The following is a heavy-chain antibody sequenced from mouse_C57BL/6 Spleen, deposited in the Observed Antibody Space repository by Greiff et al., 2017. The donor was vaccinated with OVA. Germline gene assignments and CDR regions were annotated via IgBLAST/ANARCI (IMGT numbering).Heavy chain of an antibody. CDR2: IDPEDGDT. V-gene: IGHV14-2*01. D-gene: IGHD2-4*01. J-gene: IGHJ2*01. CDR3: ALIFYDYDRDYYDY. Sequence: LVESGAELVKPGASVKLSCTASGFTIKDYYMHWVKQRTEQGLEWIGKIDPEDGDTKYAPKFQGKATITADTSSNTAYLQLSSLTSEDTAVYYCALIFYDYDRDYYDYWGQGTTLTVSS. CDR1: GFTIKDYY.